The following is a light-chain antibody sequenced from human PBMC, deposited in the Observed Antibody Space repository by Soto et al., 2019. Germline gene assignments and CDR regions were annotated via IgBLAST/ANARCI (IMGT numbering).Light chain of an antibody. CDR3: CSYAGSYIFV. CDR2: DVT. Sequence: QSALTQPRTVSGSPGQSVTISCTGGSGDVGGYNYVSWYQQNPGKAPKLMIYDVTKRPSGVPDRFSGSKPGNTASLTISGLQAEDEADYYCCSYAGSYIFVFGTGTKLTVL. J-gene: IGLJ1*01. CDR1: SGDVGGYNY. V-gene: IGLV2-11*01.